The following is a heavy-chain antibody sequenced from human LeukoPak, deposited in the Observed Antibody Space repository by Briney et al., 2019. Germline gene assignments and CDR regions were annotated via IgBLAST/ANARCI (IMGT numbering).Heavy chain of an antibody. CDR3: ARIRGFYYYYYYMDV. D-gene: IGHD3-22*01. J-gene: IGHJ6*03. CDR1: GGSFSGDY. Sequence: SETLSLTCAVYGGSFSGDYWSWIRQPPGKGLEWIGEINHSGSTSYNPSLKSRVTISVDTSKNQFSLKLSSVTAADTAVYYCARIRGFYYYYYYMDVWGKGTTVTVSS. V-gene: IGHV4-34*01. CDR2: INHSGST.